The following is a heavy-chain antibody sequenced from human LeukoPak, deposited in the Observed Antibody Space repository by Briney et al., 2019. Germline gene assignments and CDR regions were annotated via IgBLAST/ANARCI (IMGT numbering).Heavy chain of an antibody. J-gene: IGHJ4*02. V-gene: IGHV3-30*04. CDR3: ARGEGLGMVRGKYFDY. D-gene: IGHD3-10*01. CDR2: VSYDGSNK. Sequence: GRSLRLSCAASGFTLSSYAIHWVRQAPGKGLEWVAVVSYDGSNKYNADSVLGRFTTSRDNSKNTLYLQMNSLRPEDTAVYYCARGEGLGMVRGKYFDYWGQGTLVAVSS. CDR1: GFTLSSYA.